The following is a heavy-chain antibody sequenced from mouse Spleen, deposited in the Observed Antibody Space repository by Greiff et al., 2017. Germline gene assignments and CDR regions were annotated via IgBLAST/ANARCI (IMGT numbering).Heavy chain of an antibody. V-gene: IGHV1-76*01. CDR1: GYTFTDYY. J-gene: IGHJ2*01. CDR3: ARRGWLLRFDY. D-gene: IGHD2-3*01. CDR2: IYPGSGNT. Sequence: QVQLQQSGAELVRPGASVKLSCKASGYTFTDYYINWVKQRPGQGLEWIARIYPGSGNTYYNEKFKGKATLTAEKSSSTAYMQLSSLTSEDSAVYFCARRGWLLRFDYWGQGTTLTVSS.